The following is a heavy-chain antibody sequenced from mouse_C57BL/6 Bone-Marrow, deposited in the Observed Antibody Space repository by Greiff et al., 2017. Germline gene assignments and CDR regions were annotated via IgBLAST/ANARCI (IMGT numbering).Heavy chain of an antibody. V-gene: IGHV1-81*01. J-gene: IGHJ4*01. CDR1: GYTFTSYG. D-gene: IGHD1-1*01. CDR3: ASPYGSSHPH. Sequence: QVHVKQSGAELARPGASVKMSCKASGYTFTSYGISWVKQRTGQGLEWIGEIYPRSGNTYYNEKFKGKDTLTADKSSSTAYMELRSLTSEDSAVYFCASPYGSSHPHWGQGTSVTVSS. CDR2: IYPRSGNT.